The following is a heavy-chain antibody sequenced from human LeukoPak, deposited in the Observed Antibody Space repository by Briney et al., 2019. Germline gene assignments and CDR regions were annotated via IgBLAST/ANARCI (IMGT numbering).Heavy chain of an antibody. V-gene: IGHV2-5*02. CDR3: AHTDCSSTSCYANWFDP. Sequence: SGPTLVNPTQTLTLTCTFSGFSLSTSGVGVGWIRQPPGKALEWLALIYWDDDKRYSPSLKSRLTITKDPSKNQVVLTMTNMDPVDTATYYCAHTDCSSTSCYANWFDPWGQGTLVTVSS. CDR1: GFSLSTSGVG. CDR2: IYWDDDK. D-gene: IGHD2-2*01. J-gene: IGHJ5*02.